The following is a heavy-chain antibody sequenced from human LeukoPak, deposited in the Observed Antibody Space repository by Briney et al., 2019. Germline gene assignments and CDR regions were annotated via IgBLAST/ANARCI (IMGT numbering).Heavy chain of an antibody. CDR3: AKGTVTTRGYFDY. J-gene: IGHJ4*02. CDR1: GFTFSSYS. CDR2: ISSSSSTI. V-gene: IGHV3-48*01. Sequence: GGSLRLFCAASGFTFSSYSMNWVRQAPGKGLEWVSYISSSSSTIYYADSVKGRFTISRDNAKNSLYLQMNSLRAEDTAVYYCAKGTVTTRGYFDYWGQGTLVTVSS. D-gene: IGHD4-17*01.